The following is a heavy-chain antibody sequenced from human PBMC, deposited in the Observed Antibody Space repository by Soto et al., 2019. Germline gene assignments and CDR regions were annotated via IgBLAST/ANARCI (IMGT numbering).Heavy chain of an antibody. CDR3: ASLVVVAATYYYYGMDV. V-gene: IGHV4-39*01. J-gene: IGHJ6*02. D-gene: IGHD2-15*01. CDR1: GGSISSSSYY. Sequence: SETLSLTCTVSGGSISSSSYYWGWIRQPPGKGLEWIGSIYCSGSTYYNPSLKSRVTISVDTSKNQFSLKLSSVTAADTAVYYCASLVVVAATYYYYGMDVWGQGTTVTVSS. CDR2: IYCSGST.